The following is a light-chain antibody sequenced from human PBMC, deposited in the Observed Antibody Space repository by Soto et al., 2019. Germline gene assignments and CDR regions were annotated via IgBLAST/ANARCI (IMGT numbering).Light chain of an antibody. V-gene: IGLV1-44*01. CDR1: NSNIGSNS. Sequence: QSVLTQPPSASGTPGQRVTISCSGTNSNIGSNSVHWYQQLPGTAPKLLIFSNNQRPPGVPDRFSGSKSGTSASLAISGLQSEDEADYYCAAWDDSLDGHVVFGGGTKLTVL. CDR3: AAWDDSLDGHVV. J-gene: IGLJ2*01. CDR2: SNN.